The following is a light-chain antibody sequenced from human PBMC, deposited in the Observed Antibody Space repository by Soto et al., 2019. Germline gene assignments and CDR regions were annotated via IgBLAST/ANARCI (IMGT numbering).Light chain of an antibody. V-gene: IGKV1-5*03. J-gene: IGKJ1*01. Sequence: DIQMTQSPSTLSASVGDRVTITCRASQSISTWLAWYQQKPGKAPKLLIYTASNLERGVPSRFSGSGSGTEFTLTISSLQPDDFATYYCQQHNSYPRTFGQETKVEMK. CDR2: TAS. CDR3: QQHNSYPRT. CDR1: QSISTW.